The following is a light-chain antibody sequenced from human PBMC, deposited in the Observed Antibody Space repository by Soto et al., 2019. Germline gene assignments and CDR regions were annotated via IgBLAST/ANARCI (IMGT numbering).Light chain of an antibody. CDR2: RTS. V-gene: IGKV3-20*01. J-gene: IGKJ1*01. CDR3: HQYGTSPLP. CDR1: QSVSPIY. Sequence: EIVLTQSPGTLSLSPGEKATLSCRASQSVSPIYLAWYQQRLGQTPRRLIYRTSNRATGIPDRFSGSGSGTDFTLTISRREPEDFAVYYCHQYGTSPLPFGQGTKVEIK.